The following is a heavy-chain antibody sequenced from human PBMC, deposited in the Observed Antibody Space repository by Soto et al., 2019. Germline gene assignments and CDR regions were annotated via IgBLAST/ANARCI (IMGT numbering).Heavy chain of an antibody. CDR2: INHSGST. V-gene: IGHV4-34*01. CDR3: AGEPYYDSSGYYSEAFDI. D-gene: IGHD3-22*01. Sequence: QVQLQQWGAGLLKPSETLSLTCAVYGGSFSGYYWSWIRQPPGKGLEWIGEINHSGSTNYNPSLKRRVTISVDTSKNQFSLKLSSVTAADTAVYYCAGEPYYDSSGYYSEAFDIWGQGTMVTVSS. J-gene: IGHJ3*02. CDR1: GGSFSGYY.